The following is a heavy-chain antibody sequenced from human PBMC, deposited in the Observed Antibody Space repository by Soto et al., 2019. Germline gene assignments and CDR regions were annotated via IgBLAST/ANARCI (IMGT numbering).Heavy chain of an antibody. J-gene: IGHJ4*02. D-gene: IGHD6-19*01. V-gene: IGHV4-39*01. CDR1: GASISSTPYH. Sequence: SETLSLTCTVSGASISSTPYHWGWIRQPPGKRLEWIGSIYYNGRTYFNPSLKSRVTISADTSENQFSLRLTSVTARDTAVYFCARHFSSGWDYFDSWGQGALVTVSS. CDR2: IYYNGRT. CDR3: ARHFSSGWDYFDS.